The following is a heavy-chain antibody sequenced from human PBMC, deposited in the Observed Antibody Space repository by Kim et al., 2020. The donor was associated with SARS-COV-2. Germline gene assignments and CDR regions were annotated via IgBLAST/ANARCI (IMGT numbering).Heavy chain of an antibody. CDR2: INWNGGTT. J-gene: IGHJ5*02. CDR3: TRDQIVAVAGSQKGWFDP. D-gene: IGHD6-13*01. Sequence: GGSLRLSCAASGFTFDDYGMTWVRQVPGKGLEWVSTINWNGGTTGYADSVKGRFTISRDNAKNSLYLQMNSLRAEDTALYHCTRDQIVAVAGSQKGWFDPWGQGTLVTVSS. CDR1: GFTFDDYG. V-gene: IGHV3-20*01.